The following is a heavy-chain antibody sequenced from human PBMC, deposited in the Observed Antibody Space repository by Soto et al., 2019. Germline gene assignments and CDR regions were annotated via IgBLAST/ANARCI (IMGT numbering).Heavy chain of an antibody. D-gene: IGHD2-15*01. CDR2: ISVFNGNT. CDR1: GYTFTGYG. J-gene: IGHJ3*01. CDR3: GRDGSGGIIDS. Sequence: QVQLVQSGAEVKKPGASVKVSRKTSGYTFTGYGINWVRQAPGHGLEWMGWISVFNGNTKYGQNIQDRVIMTTDTSTSTAYMELRSLRSDDTAVYFCGRDGSGGIIDSWGKGTMLIVSS. V-gene: IGHV1-18*01.